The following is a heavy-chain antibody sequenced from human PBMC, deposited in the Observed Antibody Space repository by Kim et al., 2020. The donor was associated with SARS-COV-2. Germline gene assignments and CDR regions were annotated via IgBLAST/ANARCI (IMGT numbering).Heavy chain of an antibody. V-gene: IGHV6-1*01. CDR3: ARASSAFDY. J-gene: IGHJ4*02. CDR2: WYN. Sequence: WYNDYAVTVKSRITINPDTSKNQFSLQLNSVTPEDTAVYYCARASSAFDYWGQGTLVTVSS.